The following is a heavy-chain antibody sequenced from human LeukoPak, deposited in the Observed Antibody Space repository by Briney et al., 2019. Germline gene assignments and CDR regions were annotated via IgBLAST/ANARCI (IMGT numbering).Heavy chain of an antibody. CDR2: ISGSGGST. CDR1: GFTFSSYA. V-gene: IGHV3-23*01. J-gene: IGHJ4*02. CDR3: TRGPRRYSSSWYVDY. D-gene: IGHD6-13*01. Sequence: GGSLRLSCAASGFTFSSYAMSWVRQAPGKGLEWVSAISGSGGSTYYADSVKGRFTISRDNSKNTLYLQMNSLRAEDTAVYYCTRGPRRYSSSWYVDYWGQGTLVTVSS.